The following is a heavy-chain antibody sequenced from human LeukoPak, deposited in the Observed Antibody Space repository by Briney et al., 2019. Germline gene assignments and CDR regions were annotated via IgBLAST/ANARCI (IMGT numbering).Heavy chain of an antibody. CDR3: ARGLKSEQQLGGINWFDP. V-gene: IGHV4-34*01. D-gene: IGHD4-11*01. Sequence: SETLSLTCAVNGGSFSGYYWSWIRQPPGKGLEWIGEINHSGSTNYNPSLKSRVTISVDTSKNQFSLKLSSVTAADTAVYYCARGLKSEQQLGGINWFDPWGQGTLVTVSS. J-gene: IGHJ5*02. CDR1: GGSFSGYY. CDR2: INHSGST.